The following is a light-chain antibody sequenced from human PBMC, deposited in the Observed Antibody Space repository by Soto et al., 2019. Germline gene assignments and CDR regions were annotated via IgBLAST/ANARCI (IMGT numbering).Light chain of an antibody. V-gene: IGKV1-39*01. CDR1: QSISNS. J-gene: IGKJ2*01. Sequence: DLQMTQSPSSLSASVGDRVTITCRASQSISNSLNWYQQKPGKAPKLLIYAASSLQSGVPLRFSGSGSGTDFTLTISSLQPEDSATFYCQQSYNTPYTFGQGTRLEIK. CDR2: AAS. CDR3: QQSYNTPYT.